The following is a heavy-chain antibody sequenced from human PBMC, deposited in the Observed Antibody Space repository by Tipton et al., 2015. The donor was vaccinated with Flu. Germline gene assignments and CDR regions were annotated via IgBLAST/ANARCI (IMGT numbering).Heavy chain of an antibody. J-gene: IGHJ5*02. D-gene: IGHD4-11*01. V-gene: IGHV3-33*01. CDR1: GFTFSNFA. CDR3: ARRDFSNYVSDPKNWFDP. CDR2: VWYDGTNE. Sequence: SLRLSCAASGFTFSNFAMHWVRQAPGKGQEWVAGVWYDGTNEYYADSVKGRFTISRDNSKNTLYLQMNSLRAEDTAVYYCARRDFSNYVSDPKNWFDPWGQGTLVTVSS.